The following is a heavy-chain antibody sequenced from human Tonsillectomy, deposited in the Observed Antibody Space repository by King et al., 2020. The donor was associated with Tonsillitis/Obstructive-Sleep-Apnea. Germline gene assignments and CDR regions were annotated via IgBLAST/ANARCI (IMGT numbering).Heavy chain of an antibody. D-gene: IGHD3-10*01. CDR1: GFTISRYW. CDR3: ARDNYYGSGSYYKAPYSNYFDY. CDR2: IKQDGSEK. V-gene: IGHV3-7*01. Sequence: VQLVESGGGLVQPGGSLRLSCAAPGFTISRYWMSWVRQAPGKGLEWVANIKQDGSEKYYVDSVKGRFTISRDNSKNSLYLQMNSLRAEDTAVYYCARDNYYGSGSYYKAPYSNYFDYWGQGTLVTASS. J-gene: IGHJ4*02.